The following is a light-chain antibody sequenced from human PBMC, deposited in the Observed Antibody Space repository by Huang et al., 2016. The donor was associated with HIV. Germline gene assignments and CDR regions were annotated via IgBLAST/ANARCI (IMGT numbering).Light chain of an antibody. Sequence: DIQMTQSPSSLSASVGDRVTITCRASQSISSYLNWYQQKPGKAPNLLIYAAAGLQSGVPSRFSGSGSGTDFTLTISSLQLEDFATYSCQQTYSTPWTFGQGTKVEIK. CDR1: QSISSY. CDR2: AAA. J-gene: IGKJ1*01. V-gene: IGKV1-39*01. CDR3: QQTYSTPWT.